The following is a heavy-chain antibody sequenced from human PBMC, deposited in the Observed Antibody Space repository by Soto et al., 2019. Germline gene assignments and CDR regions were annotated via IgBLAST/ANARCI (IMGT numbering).Heavy chain of an antibody. Sequence: PPETLSLTCTHPSRFIWRWIRQSPDKGLEWIGYIYNSGRYNYNPSLESRLTISIDTSKNQFSLRLASVTAADTAVYYCARTLPNRQLFDCWSQGTLVTVA. V-gene: IGHV4-59*01. D-gene: IGHD1-1*01. J-gene: IGHJ4*02. CDR3: ARTLPNRQLFDC. CDR1: SRFI. CDR2: IYNSGRY.